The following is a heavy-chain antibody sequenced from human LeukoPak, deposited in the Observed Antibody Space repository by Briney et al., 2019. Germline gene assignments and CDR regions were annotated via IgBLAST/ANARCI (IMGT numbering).Heavy chain of an antibody. CDR3: AKDHLPGIVVADRGY. CDR2: VRYDSSNK. D-gene: IGHD6-19*01. Sequence: PGGSLRLSCAASGFTFSSYAMHWVRQAPGKGLEWVAFVRYDSSNKYYADSVKGRFTVSRDNSKNMLYLQINSLRAEDTAVYYCAKDHLPGIVVADRGYWGQGTLVTVSS. J-gene: IGHJ4*02. CDR1: GFTFSSYA. V-gene: IGHV3-30*02.